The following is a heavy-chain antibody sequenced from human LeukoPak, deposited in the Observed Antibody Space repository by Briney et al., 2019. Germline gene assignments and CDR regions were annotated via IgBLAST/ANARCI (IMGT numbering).Heavy chain of an antibody. V-gene: IGHV3-74*01. D-gene: IGHD1-1*01. CDR2: MNPEETTI. Sequence: GGSLGLSCSTSGFIFSKYWMHWVRQAPGKGLEWVSRMNPEETTINYADSVKGRFIISRDNARDTLYLQMDSLGVDDVGVYYCVRGGLEPFDYWGQGTLVSVSS. CDR1: GFIFSKYW. J-gene: IGHJ4*02. CDR3: VRGGLEPFDY.